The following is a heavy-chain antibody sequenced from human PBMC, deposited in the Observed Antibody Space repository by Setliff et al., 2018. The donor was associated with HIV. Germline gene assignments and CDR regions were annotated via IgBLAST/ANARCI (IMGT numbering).Heavy chain of an antibody. J-gene: IGHJ5*01. CDR3: ARGYSSSWYDS. CDR1: GVSSSSYH. CDR2: IYYSGST. D-gene: IGHD6-13*01. Sequence: SETLSLTCTVSGVSSSSYHWSWLRQPPGKGLEWMGNIYYSGSTNYNPSLKSRVTISVDTSKNQFSLKLSSVTAADTAVYYCARGYSSSWYDSWGQGTLVTVSS. V-gene: IGHV4-59*12.